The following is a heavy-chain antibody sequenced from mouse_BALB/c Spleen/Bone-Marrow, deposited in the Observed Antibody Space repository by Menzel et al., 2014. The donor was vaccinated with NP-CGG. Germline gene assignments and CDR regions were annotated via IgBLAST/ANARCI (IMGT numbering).Heavy chain of an antibody. Sequence: EVQLQQSGGGLVQPGGSLKLSCAASGFDFSGYWMTWVRQAPGKGLEWIGEINPDSSTINYTPSLKDKFFISRDNAKNALYLQMSKVRSEDTALYYCARPGYYGYQDVWGAGTTVTVSS. D-gene: IGHD1-2*01. CDR1: GFDFSGYW. J-gene: IGHJ1*01. CDR3: ARPGYYGYQDV. CDR2: INPDSSTI. V-gene: IGHV4-1*02.